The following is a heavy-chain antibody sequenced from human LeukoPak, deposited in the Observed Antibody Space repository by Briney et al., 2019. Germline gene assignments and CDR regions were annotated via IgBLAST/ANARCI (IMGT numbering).Heavy chain of an antibody. J-gene: IGHJ6*04. Sequence: GESLKISCKGSGYSFTTYWIAWVRQMPGKGLXXXXXIYPGDSDTRYSPSFQGQVTISADRSISTAFLQWSSLKASDTAMYYCARQQVAYYYYYGMDVWGKGTTVTVSS. CDR3: ARQQVAYYYYYGMDV. D-gene: IGHD2-15*01. V-gene: IGHV5-51*01. CDR2: IYPGDSDT. CDR1: GYSFTTYW.